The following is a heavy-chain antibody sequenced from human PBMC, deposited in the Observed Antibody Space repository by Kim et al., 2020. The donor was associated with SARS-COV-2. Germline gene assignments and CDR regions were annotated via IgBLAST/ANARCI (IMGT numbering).Heavy chain of an antibody. CDR1: GYTFTSYY. Sequence: ASVKVSCKASGYTFTSYYMHWVRQAPGQGLEWMGIINPSGGSTSYAQKFQGRVTMTRDTSTSTVYMELSSLRSEDTAVYYCATFSAAAGFTPEGSPYYFDYWGQGTLVTVSS. D-gene: IGHD6-13*01. CDR3: ATFSAAAGFTPEGSPYYFDY. J-gene: IGHJ4*02. CDR2: INPSGGST. V-gene: IGHV1-46*01.